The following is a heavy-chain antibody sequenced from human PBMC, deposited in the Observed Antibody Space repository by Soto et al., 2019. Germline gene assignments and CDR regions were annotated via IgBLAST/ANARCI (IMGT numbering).Heavy chain of an antibody. CDR1: GCSISSYY. D-gene: IGHD2-15*01. J-gene: IGHJ6*02. V-gene: IGHV4-59*04. Sequence: SETLSLTCTFSGCSISSYYWSLIRQPPGKGLEWIGYIYYSGSTYYNPSLKSRVTISVDTSKNQFSLKLSSVTAADTAVYYCARHLTYCSAGSCYSDFPYYGMDVWGQGTTVTVSS. CDR3: ARHLTYCSAGSCYSDFPYYGMDV. CDR2: IYYSGST.